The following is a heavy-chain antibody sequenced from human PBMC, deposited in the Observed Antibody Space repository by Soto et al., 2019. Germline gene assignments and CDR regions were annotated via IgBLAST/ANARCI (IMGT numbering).Heavy chain of an antibody. D-gene: IGHD2-21*02. Sequence: QVHLVESGGGFVRPGGSLRLSCAASGFTFSDSYMSLLPQASGKGLESVAYISSSGGTIHHADPVKGPITNSRDNAKNLLFLHMNTLRADDTAVYTYGGDESAGPFEISGQGTMVTVAS. V-gene: IGHV3-11*01. CDR2: ISSSGGTI. J-gene: IGHJ3*02. CDR1: GFTFSDSY. CDR3: GGDESAGPFEI.